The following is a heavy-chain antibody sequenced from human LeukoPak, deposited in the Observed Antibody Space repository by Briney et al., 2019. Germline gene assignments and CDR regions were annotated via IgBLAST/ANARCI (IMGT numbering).Heavy chain of an antibody. V-gene: IGHV5-51*01. CDR3: ARKTGSYGLNYFDY. J-gene: IGHJ4*02. CDR2: IYPGDSDT. D-gene: IGHD5-18*01. Sequence: GESLKISCKGSGYSFTNYWIGWVRQMPGKGLGWMGIIYPGDSDTRYSPSFQGQVTISADKSINTAYLQWSSLKASDTAMYYCARKTGSYGLNYFDYWGQGTLVTVSS. CDR1: GYSFTNYW.